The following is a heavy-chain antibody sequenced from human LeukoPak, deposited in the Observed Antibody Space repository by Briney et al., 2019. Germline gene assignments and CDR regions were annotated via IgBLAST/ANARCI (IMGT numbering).Heavy chain of an antibody. CDR2: ISSTSAYI. CDR1: GFALKSYS. D-gene: IGHD2-8*02. J-gene: IGHJ5*01. V-gene: IGHV3-21*01. CDR3: ARVAVSGPTGWFDS. Sequence: PGGSLRLSCAGSGFALKSYSLSWVRQAPGKGLEWVSSISSTSAYIYYADAVKGRFTISRDNVDNVVYLQMNSLGAEDTAVYYCARVAVSGPTGWFDSWGQGTLVIVSS.